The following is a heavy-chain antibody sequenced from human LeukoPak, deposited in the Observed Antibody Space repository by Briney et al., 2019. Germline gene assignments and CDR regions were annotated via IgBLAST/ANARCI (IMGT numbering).Heavy chain of an antibody. CDR3: ARGLFWFGDLKTHWFDP. D-gene: IGHD3-10*01. J-gene: IGHJ5*02. CDR1: GYTFTSYD. CDR2: MNPKTGNT. V-gene: IGHV1-8*01. Sequence: ASVKVSCKASGYTFTSYDINWVRQATGQGLEWMGWMNPKTGNTGYALNFQGRVTMTRDTSISTAYMELSSLRSEDTAVYYCARGLFWFGDLKTHWFDPWGQGTQVTVSS.